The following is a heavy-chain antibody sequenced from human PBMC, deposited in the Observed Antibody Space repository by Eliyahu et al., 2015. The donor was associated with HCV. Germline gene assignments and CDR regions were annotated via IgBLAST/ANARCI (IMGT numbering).Heavy chain of an antibody. CDR3: ARSLLSTAMVNFDY. J-gene: IGHJ4*02. V-gene: IGHV2-26*01. D-gene: IGHD5-18*01. CDR1: GFPLSNARMG. Sequence: QVTLKESGPVLVKPTETLTLTCTXXGFPLSNARMGVSWIRQPPGKALEWLAHIFSNDEKSYSTSLKSRLTISKDTSKSQVVLTMTNMDPVDTATYYCARSLLSTAMVNFDYWGQGTLVTVSS. CDR2: IFSNDEK.